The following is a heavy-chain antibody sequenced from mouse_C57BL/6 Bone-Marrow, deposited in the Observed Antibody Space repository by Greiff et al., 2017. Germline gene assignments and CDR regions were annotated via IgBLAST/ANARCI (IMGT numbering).Heavy chain of an antibody. J-gene: IGHJ2*01. Sequence: QVQLQQPGAELVKPGASVKLSCKASGYTFTSYWMQWVKQRPGQGLEWIGEIDPSDRYTNYNQKFKGKATLTVDTSSSTAYMQLSSLTSEDSAVYYCAREVYYGNYFDYWGQGTTLTVSS. CDR3: AREVYYGNYFDY. CDR1: GYTFTSYW. CDR2: IDPSDRYT. V-gene: IGHV1-50*01. D-gene: IGHD2-1*01.